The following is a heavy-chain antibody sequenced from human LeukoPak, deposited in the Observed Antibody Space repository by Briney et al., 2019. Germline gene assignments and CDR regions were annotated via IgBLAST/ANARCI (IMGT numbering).Heavy chain of an antibody. CDR1: GYTFTGYY. D-gene: IGHD3-22*01. CDR2: INPNSGGT. CDR3: ASITGDSSGYY. Sequence: ASVKVSCKASGYTFTGYYMHWVRQAPGQGLEWMGWINPNSGGTNYAQKFQGRVTMTRDTSTSTVYMELSSLRSEDTAVYYCASITGDSSGYYWGQGTLVTVSS. V-gene: IGHV1-2*02. J-gene: IGHJ4*02.